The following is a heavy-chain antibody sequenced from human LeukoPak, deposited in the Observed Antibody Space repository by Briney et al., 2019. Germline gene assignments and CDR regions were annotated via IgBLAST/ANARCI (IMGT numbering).Heavy chain of an antibody. V-gene: IGHV3-30*18. D-gene: IGHD3-10*01. CDR2: ISNDGSKK. Sequence: PGRSLTLSCAASGFTFSNHGMHWVRQAPGKGLEWVAVISNDGSKKLYGESLKGRFTISRDNSENTVYLQMNSLRGEDTAVYYCAKDRAFQAAGVTDYWGQGTLVTVSS. CDR3: AKDRAFQAAGVTDY. J-gene: IGHJ4*02. CDR1: GFTFSNHG.